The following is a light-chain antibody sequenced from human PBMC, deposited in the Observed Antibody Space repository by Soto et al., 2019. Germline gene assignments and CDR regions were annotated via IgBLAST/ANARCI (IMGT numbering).Light chain of an antibody. CDR2: GAS. V-gene: IGKV1-12*01. CDR1: QGIGTW. CDR3: QQANRFPFT. J-gene: IGKJ5*01. Sequence: DIQMTQSPSSVSASVGDRVTISCRASQGIGTWLAWYQQKPGKAPKLLIYGASSLQSVVPSRFSGSGSVTEFTLTISSLQPEDFATYYCQQANRFPFTFGQGTRLEIK.